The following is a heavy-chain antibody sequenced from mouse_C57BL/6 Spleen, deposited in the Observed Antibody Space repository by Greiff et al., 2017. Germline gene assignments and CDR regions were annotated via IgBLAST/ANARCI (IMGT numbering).Heavy chain of an antibody. Sequence: QVQLQQPGAELVKPGASVKLSCKASGYTFTSYWMHWVKQRPGQGLEWIGMIDPSDSYTNYNQKFKGKATLTVDTSSSTAYMQLSSLTSEDSAVYYCARSTVVAPYAMDYWGQGTSVTVSS. CDR2: IDPSDSYT. CDR1: GYTFTSYW. V-gene: IGHV1-59*01. D-gene: IGHD1-1*01. J-gene: IGHJ4*01. CDR3: ARSTVVAPYAMDY.